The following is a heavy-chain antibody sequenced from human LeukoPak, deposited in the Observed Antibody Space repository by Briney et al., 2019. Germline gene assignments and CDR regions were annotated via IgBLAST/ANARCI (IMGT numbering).Heavy chain of an antibody. V-gene: IGHV3-30*02. CDR2: IRYDGSNK. D-gene: IGHD3-10*01. J-gene: IGHJ5*02. CDR1: GFTFSSYG. CDR3: ARDYPPSINYYGSGNLRNWFDP. Sequence: PGGSLRLSCAASGFTFSSYGMHWVRQAPGKGLEWVAFIRYDGSNKYYADSVKGRFTISRDNSKNTLYLQMNSLRAEDTAVYYCARDYPPSINYYGSGNLRNWFDPWGQGTLVTVSS.